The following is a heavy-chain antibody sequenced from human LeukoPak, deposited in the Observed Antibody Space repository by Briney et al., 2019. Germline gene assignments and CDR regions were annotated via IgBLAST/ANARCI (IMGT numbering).Heavy chain of an antibody. CDR1: GYMFSTYY. V-gene: IGHV1-46*01. D-gene: IGHD1-26*01. J-gene: IGHJ3*01. CDR2: INPTSGSA. Sequence: ASVKVSCKASGYMFSTYYIHWVRQAPGQGLEWMGIINPTSGSAIYGQKFQGRVTMTRDMSTTTVYMDLTGLTYEDTAVYYCARFVGTTRAGAFDVWGQGTKVTVSS. CDR3: ARFVGTTRAGAFDV.